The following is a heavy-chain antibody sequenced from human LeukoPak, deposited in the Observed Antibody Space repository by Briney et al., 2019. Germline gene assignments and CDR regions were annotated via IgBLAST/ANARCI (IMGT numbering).Heavy chain of an antibody. CDR2: IYYSGST. Sequence: SETLSLTCTVSGGSISSNSYYWGWIRQPPGKGLEWIGSIYYSGSTYYNPSLKSRVTISVDTSKNQFSLKLRSVTAADTAVYSCARNRYYYGSGNYGVPNWFDPWGQGTLVTVSS. J-gene: IGHJ5*02. CDR1: GGSISSNSYY. V-gene: IGHV4-39*01. D-gene: IGHD3-10*01. CDR3: ARNRYYYGSGNYGVPNWFDP.